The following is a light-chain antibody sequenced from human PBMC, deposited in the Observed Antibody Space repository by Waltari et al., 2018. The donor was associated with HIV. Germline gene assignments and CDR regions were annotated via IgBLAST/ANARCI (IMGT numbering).Light chain of an antibody. CDR3: ESADDSGDHWV. V-gene: IGLV3-25*03. CDR1: ALPTQF. CDR2: KDN. J-gene: IGLJ3*02. Sequence: SYELTQPPSVSVSPGQTATITCSGDALPTQFASWYQPKAGQAPLMVIYKDNKRPSGIPDRFSGSMSGATVMLIISGVLPEDEAVYYCESADDSGDHWVFGGGTKLSVL.